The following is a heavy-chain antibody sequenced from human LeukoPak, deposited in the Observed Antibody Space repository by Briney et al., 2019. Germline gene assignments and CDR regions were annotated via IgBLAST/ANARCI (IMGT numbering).Heavy chain of an antibody. CDR3: ASGRWTALDY. D-gene: IGHD1-26*01. J-gene: IGHJ4*02. CDR2: IYYSGST. V-gene: IGHV4-59*11. CDR1: GGSISSHY. Sequence: SETLSLTCTVSGGSISSHYWSWIRQPPGKGLEWIGYIYYSGSTNYNPSLKSRVTISVDTSKNQCSLKLSSVTAADTAVYYCASGRWTALDYWGQGTLVTVSS.